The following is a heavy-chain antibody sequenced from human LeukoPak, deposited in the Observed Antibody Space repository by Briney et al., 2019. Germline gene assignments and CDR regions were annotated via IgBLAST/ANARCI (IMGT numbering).Heavy chain of an antibody. V-gene: IGHV4-61*05. Sequence: SETLSLTCTVSGGSISSSSYYWGWIRQPPGKGLEWIGYIYYSGSTNYNPSLKSRVTISVDTSKNQFSLKLNSVTAADTAVYYCARGGHRRYYYTSGSAFDPWGQGTLVTVSS. D-gene: IGHD3-10*01. CDR3: ARGGHRRYYYTSGSAFDP. CDR2: IYYSGST. J-gene: IGHJ5*02. CDR1: GGSISSSSYY.